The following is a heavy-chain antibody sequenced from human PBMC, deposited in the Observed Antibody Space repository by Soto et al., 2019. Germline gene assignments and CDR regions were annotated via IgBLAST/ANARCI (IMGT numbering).Heavy chain of an antibody. CDR1: GGSISSYY. V-gene: IGHV4-59*01. CDR3: ARDQRGVSGSYYNWFDP. J-gene: IGHJ5*02. Sequence: PSETLSLTCTVSGGSISSYYWSWIRQPPGKGLEWIGYIYYSGSTNYNPSLKSRVTISVDTSKNQFSLKLSSVTAADTAVYYCARDQRGVSGSYYNWFDPWGQGTLVTVSS. CDR2: IYYSGST. D-gene: IGHD3-10*01.